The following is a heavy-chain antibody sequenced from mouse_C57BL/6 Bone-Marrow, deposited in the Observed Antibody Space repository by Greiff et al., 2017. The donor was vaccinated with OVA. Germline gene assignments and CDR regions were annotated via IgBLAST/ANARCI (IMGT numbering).Heavy chain of an antibody. CDR2: ISDGGSYT. V-gene: IGHV5-4*03. Sequence: EVKLMESGGGLVKPGGSLKLSCAASGFTFSSYAMSWVRQTPEKRLEWVATISDGGSYTYYPDNVKGRFTISRDNAKNNLYLQMSHLKSEDTAMYYCARAGEDYFDYWGQGTTLTVSS. CDR3: ARAGEDYFDY. CDR1: GFTFSSYA. J-gene: IGHJ2*01.